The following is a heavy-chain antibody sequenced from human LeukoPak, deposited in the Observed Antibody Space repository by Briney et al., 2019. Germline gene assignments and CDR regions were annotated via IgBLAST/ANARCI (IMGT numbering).Heavy chain of an antibody. V-gene: IGHV4-34*01. D-gene: IGHD3-10*01. CDR1: GGSFSGYY. CDR2: INHSGST. J-gene: IGHJ5*02. Sequence: PSETLSLTCVVYGGSFSGYYWSWIRQPPGKGLEWIGEINHSGSTNYNPSLKSRVTISIDTSKNQFSLKLSSVTAADTAVYYCARIRASIYVYASGTYRYNCFDPWGQGTLVTVSS. CDR3: ARIRASIYVYASGTYRYNCFDP.